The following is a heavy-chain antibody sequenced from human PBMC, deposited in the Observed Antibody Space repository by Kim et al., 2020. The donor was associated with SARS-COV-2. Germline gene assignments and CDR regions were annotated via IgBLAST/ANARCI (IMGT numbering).Heavy chain of an antibody. CDR2: ISSSSSTI. CDR1: GFTFSSYS. D-gene: IGHD5-18*01. Sequence: GGSLRLSCAASGFTFSSYSMNWVRQAPGKGLEWVSYISSSSSTIYYADSVKGRFTISRDNAKNSLYLQMNSLRAEDTAVYYCAGVSGYSYGAHWGQGTLVTVSS. J-gene: IGHJ4*02. V-gene: IGHV3-48*04. CDR3: AGVSGYSYGAH.